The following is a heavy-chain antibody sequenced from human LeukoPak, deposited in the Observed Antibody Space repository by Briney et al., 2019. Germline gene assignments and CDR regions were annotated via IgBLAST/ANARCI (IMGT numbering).Heavy chain of an antibody. D-gene: IGHD5-18*01. CDR1: GGTFSSYA. V-gene: IGHV1-69*04. CDR3: ARGCSYGYSFDYGMDV. CDR2: IIPILGIA. J-gene: IGHJ6*02. Sequence: ASVTVSCKASGGTFSSYAISWVRQAPGQGLEWMGRIIPILGIANYAQKFQGRVTITADKSTSTAYMELSSLRSEDTAVYYCARGCSYGYSFDYGMDVWGQGTTVTVSS.